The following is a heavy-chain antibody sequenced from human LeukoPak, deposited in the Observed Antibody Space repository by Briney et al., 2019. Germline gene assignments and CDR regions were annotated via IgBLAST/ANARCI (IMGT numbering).Heavy chain of an antibody. J-gene: IGHJ3*02. CDR1: GFTFSSYW. CDR3: ARVGARLGAFDI. Sequence: SGGSLRLSCAASGFTFSSYWMHWVRQAPGKGLVWVSRIKSDGSITNYADSVKGRFTISRDNAKNTLYVQMNSLRAEDTAVYYCARVGARLGAFDIWGQGTMVTVSS. CDR2: IKSDGSIT. D-gene: IGHD6-25*01. V-gene: IGHV3-74*01.